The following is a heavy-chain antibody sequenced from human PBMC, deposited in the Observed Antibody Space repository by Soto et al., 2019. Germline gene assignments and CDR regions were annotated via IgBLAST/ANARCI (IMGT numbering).Heavy chain of an antibody. CDR3: AREKVGTTFFDN. CDR1: GFAISRGYY. J-gene: IGHJ4*02. D-gene: IGHD1-1*01. V-gene: IGHV4-38-2*02. CDR2: IYPSVSS. Sequence: PSETLSLTCSVSGFAISRGYYWSWVRQPPGKGLEWIGSIYPSVSSYHNPSLATRLRLSIDTSKNQFTLNLTSVTAADTALYFCAREKVGTTFFDNWGRGLQVTVSS.